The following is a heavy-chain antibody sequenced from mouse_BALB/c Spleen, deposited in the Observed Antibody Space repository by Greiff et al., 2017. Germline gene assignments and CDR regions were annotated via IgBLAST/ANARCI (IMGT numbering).Heavy chain of an antibody. CDR3: AREDGDLYAMDD. V-gene: IGHV5-6-4*01. D-gene: IGHD2-13*01. CDR1: GFTFSSYT. J-gene: IGHJ4*01. CDR2: ISSGGSYT. Sequence: EVNLVESGGGLVKPGGSLKLSCAASGFTFSSYTMSWVRQTPEKRLEWVATISSGGSYTYYPDSVKGRFTISRDNAKNTLYLQMSSLKSEDTAMYYCAREDGDLYAMDDWGQGTSVTVSS.